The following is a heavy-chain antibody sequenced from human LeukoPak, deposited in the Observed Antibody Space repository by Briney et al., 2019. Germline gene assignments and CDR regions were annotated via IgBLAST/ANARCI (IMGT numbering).Heavy chain of an antibody. D-gene: IGHD6-13*01. Sequence: PSETLSLTCTVSGGSISSGGYYWSWIRQPPGKGLEWIGYIYHSGSTYYNPSLKSRVTISVDRSKTQFSLKLSSVTAADTAVYYCASGRGSSWYSFDYWGQGTLVTVSS. CDR1: GGSISSGGYY. CDR2: IYHSGST. J-gene: IGHJ4*02. CDR3: ASGRGSSWYSFDY. V-gene: IGHV4-30-2*01.